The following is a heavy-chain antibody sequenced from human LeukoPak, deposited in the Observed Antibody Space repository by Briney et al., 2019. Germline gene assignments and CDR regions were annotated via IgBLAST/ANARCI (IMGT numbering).Heavy chain of an antibody. V-gene: IGHV1-69*04. Sequence: ASVKVSCKASGGTLSSYGFNWVRQAPGQGLEWMGRIIPFLDMAIYAQKFQGRFTITADRSTTTVYTELRSLRSQAPAVSYRRTAQGGSLDGSGWSPHWGQGTLVTVSS. CDR2: IIPFLDMA. D-gene: IGHD6-19*01. J-gene: IGHJ1*01. CDR3: RTAQGGSLDGSGWSPH. CDR1: GGTLSSYG.